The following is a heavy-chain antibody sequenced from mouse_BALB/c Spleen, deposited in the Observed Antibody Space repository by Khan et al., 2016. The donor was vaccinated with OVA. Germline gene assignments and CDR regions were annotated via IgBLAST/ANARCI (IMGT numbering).Heavy chain of an antibody. D-gene: IGHD1-1*01. CDR3: ARLAYYYDSEGFAY. CDR1: GFTFSTYG. Sequence: EVELVESGGDLVKPGGSLKLSCAASGFTFSTYGMSWVRQTPDKRLEWVATVSPGGGYTYYPDSVKGRFTITSDNAKNTLYLQLSGLKSEDTAMFSCARLAYYYDSEGFAYWGQGTLVTVSA. CDR2: VSPGGGYT. J-gene: IGHJ3*01. V-gene: IGHV5-6*01.